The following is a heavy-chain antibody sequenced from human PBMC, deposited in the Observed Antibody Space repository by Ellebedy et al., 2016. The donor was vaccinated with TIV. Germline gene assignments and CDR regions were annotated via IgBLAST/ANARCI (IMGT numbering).Heavy chain of an antibody. Sequence: MPSETLSLTCAVYGGSFSGYYWSWIRQPPGKGLEWIGEINHSGSTNYNPSLKSRVTISVDTSKNQFSLKLSSVTAADTAVYYCASVRRGYSYGSFDYWGQGTLVTVSS. D-gene: IGHD5-18*01. CDR2: INHSGST. CDR1: GGSFSGYY. CDR3: ASVRRGYSYGSFDY. V-gene: IGHV4-34*01. J-gene: IGHJ4*02.